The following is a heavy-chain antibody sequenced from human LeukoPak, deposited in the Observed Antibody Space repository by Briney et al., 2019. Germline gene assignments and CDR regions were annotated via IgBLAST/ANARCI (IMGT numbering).Heavy chain of an antibody. CDR2: ISSSSSYI. J-gene: IGHJ3*02. V-gene: IGHV3-21*01. CDR1: GFTFSSYS. D-gene: IGHD3-3*01. CDR3: ARDGTYYDFWSGSVEGAFDI. Sequence: GGPLRLSCAASGFTFSSYSMNWVRQAPGKGLEWVSSISSSSSYIYYADSVKGRFTISRDNAKNSLYLQMHSLRAEDTAVYYCARDGTYYDFWSGSVEGAFDIWGQGTMVTVSS.